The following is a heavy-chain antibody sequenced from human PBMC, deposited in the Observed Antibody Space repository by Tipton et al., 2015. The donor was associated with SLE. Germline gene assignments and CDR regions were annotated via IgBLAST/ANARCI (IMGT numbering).Heavy chain of an antibody. J-gene: IGHJ4*02. CDR2: IFYSGST. Sequence: TLSLTCTVSGGSLSIHNWCWSRQPPGKGLEWIGGIFYSGSTNFHPTLKSRITISADTSKNEFSLKLSSVTAADTAVYYCARHGVFGVVISYYFDYWGQGTLVTVSS. CDR3: ARHGVFGVVISYYFDY. CDR1: GGSLSIHN. D-gene: IGHD3-3*01. V-gene: IGHV4-59*11.